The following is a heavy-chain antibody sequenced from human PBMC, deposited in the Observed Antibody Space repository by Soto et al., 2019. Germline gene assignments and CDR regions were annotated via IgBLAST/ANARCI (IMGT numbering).Heavy chain of an antibody. CDR2: IYWDEDK. V-gene: IGHV2-5*02. D-gene: IGHD3-10*02. J-gene: IGHJ4*02. CDR1: GFSLSTSGVG. CDR3: AHVFSSLAPFDS. Sequence: QITLKESGPTLVKPTQTLTLTCTFSGFSLSTSGVGVGWIRQPPGKALEWLGFIYWDEDKRYSPSLQSRLTITKDASKSQVVLTITIIDPVDTATYYCAHVFSSLAPFDSWGQGTLFTVSA.